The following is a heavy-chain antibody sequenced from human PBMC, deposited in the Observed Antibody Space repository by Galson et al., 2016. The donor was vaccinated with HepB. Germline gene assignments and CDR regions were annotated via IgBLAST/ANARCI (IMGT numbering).Heavy chain of an antibody. CDR2: ITRSGDAT. CDR1: GFSFSNPG. CDR3: GKRGGFDC. V-gene: IGHV3-23*01. D-gene: IGHD3-16*01. J-gene: IGHJ4*02. Sequence: SLRLSCAGSGFSFSNPGMSWVRQPPGRGLEWVSGITRSGDATHHEDFAKGPFTISRDNSKNTAYLYMRDLSAGEQAVVDCGKRGGFDCWGQGARVTVSS.